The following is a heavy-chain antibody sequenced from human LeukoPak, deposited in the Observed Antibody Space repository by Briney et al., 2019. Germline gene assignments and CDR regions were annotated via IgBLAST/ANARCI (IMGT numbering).Heavy chain of an antibody. V-gene: IGHV1-2*02. Sequence: GASVKVSCKASGYTFTGYYMHWVRQAPGQGLEWMGWINPNSGGTNYAQRFQGRVTMTRDTSISTAYMELSRLRSDDTAVYYCARAGGDSSSPFDYWGQGTLVTVSS. CDR2: INPNSGGT. CDR1: GYTFTGYY. J-gene: IGHJ4*02. CDR3: ARAGGDSSSPFDY. D-gene: IGHD6-6*01.